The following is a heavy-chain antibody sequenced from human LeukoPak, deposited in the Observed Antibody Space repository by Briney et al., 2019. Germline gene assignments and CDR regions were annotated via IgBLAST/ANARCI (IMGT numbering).Heavy chain of an antibody. CDR2: ISGSGGST. Sequence: PPGGSLRLSCAASGFTFSSYAMSWVRQAPGKGLEWVSAISGSGGSTYYADSVKGRFTISRDNSKNTLYLQMNSLRAEDTAVYYCAKDPHYYGSGGDYWGQGTLVTVSS. CDR3: AKDPHYYGSGGDY. CDR1: GFTFSSYA. J-gene: IGHJ4*02. D-gene: IGHD3-10*01. V-gene: IGHV3-23*01.